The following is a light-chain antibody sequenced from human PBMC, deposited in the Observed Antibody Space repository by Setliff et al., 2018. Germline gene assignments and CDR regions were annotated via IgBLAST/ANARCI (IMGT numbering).Light chain of an antibody. CDR1: SNDVGGYNY. CDR2: AVT. V-gene: IGLV2-11*01. CDR3: CSYAGSYTYV. J-gene: IGLJ1*01. Sequence: QSALTQPASVSGSLGQSITISCTGTSNDVGGYNYVSWYKQHPGEAPQLMIYAVTKRPSGVPDRFSGSKSGNTASLTISGLQAEDEAEYYCCSYAGSYTYVFGTGTKVTVL.